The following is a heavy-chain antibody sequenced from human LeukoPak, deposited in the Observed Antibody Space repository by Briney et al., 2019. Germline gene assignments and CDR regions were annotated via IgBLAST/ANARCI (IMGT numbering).Heavy chain of an antibody. CDR3: ARGGIAARLGNWFDP. CDR1: GFTFSSYS. V-gene: IGHV3-21*01. Sequence: GGSLRLSCAASGFTFSSYSMNWVRQAPGKGLEWVSSISSSSSYIYYADSVKGRFTISRDNAKNSLYLQMNSLRAEDTAVYYCARGGIAARLGNWFDPWGQGTLVTVSS. D-gene: IGHD6-6*01. CDR2: ISSSSSYI. J-gene: IGHJ5*02.